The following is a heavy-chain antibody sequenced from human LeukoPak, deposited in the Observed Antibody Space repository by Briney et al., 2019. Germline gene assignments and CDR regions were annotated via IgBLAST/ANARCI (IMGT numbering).Heavy chain of an antibody. D-gene: IGHD4-17*01. CDR1: GYTFTSYG. Sequence: ASVKVSCKASGYTFTSYGISWVRQAPGQGLEWMGWISAYNGNTNYAQKLQGRVTMTTDTSTSTAYMGLRSLRSDDTAVYYCARDVDYGDYGYFDYWGQGTLVTVSS. V-gene: IGHV1-18*01. CDR3: ARDVDYGDYGYFDY. CDR2: ISAYNGNT. J-gene: IGHJ4*02.